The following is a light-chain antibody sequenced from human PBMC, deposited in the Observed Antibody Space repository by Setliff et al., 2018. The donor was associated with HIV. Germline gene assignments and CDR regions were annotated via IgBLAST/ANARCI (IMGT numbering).Light chain of an antibody. CDR1: SSDIGGYEY. CDR3: SSYRRTSTWV. J-gene: IGLJ3*02. CDR2: EVT. V-gene: IGLV2-14*01. Sequence: QSVLAQAASVSGSPGQSITIFCIGTSSDIGGYEYVSWYQQHPGEAPKLIIYEVTNRPSGMSNRFSGSKSGNTASLTISGLQAEDEADYYCSSYRRTSTWVFGGGTKVTVL.